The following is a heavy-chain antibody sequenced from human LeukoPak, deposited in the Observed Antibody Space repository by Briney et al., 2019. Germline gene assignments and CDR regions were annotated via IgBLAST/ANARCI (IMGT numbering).Heavy chain of an antibody. CDR2: IYTSGST. J-gene: IGHJ6*03. CDR1: GGSISSYY. V-gene: IGHV4-4*07. CDR3: ARAETYYDFWGGPKNYYYYMDV. D-gene: IGHD3-3*01. Sequence: SETLSLTCTVSGGSISSYYWSWIRQPAGKGLEWIGRIYTSGSTNYNPSLKSRVTMSVDTSKNQFSLKLSSVTAADTAVYYCARAETYYDFWGGPKNYYYYMDVWGKGTTVTVSS.